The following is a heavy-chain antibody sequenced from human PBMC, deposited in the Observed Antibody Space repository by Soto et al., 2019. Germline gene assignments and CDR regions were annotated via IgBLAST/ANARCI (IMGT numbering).Heavy chain of an antibody. V-gene: IGHV1-2*02. J-gene: IGHJ5*01. Sequence: ASVKVSCKASGYTFTGYYMHWVRQAPGQGLEWMGWINPNSGGTNYAQKFQGRVTMTRDTSISTAYMELSRLRSDDTAVYYCAREDYYILTGQTGWIDSWGQGPLVTVSS. CDR2: INPNSGGT. D-gene: IGHD3-9*01. CDR3: AREDYYILTGQTGWIDS. CDR1: GYTFTGYY.